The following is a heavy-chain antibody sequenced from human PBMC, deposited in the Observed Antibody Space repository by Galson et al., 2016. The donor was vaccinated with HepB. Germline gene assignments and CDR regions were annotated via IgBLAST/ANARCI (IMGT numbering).Heavy chain of an antibody. D-gene: IGHD2-2*01. Sequence: QSGAEVKMPGESLKISCKGSGYTFSSYWIAWVRQMPGKGLEWMGIIWPGDSDTRYSPSFQGQVTISADKSINVAYLQWSSLKASDTAMYYCARQGVQSNQWYPFDNWGQGTLVAVSS. CDR2: IWPGDSDT. J-gene: IGHJ4*02. V-gene: IGHV5-51*01. CDR3: ARQGVQSNQWYPFDN. CDR1: GYTFSSYW.